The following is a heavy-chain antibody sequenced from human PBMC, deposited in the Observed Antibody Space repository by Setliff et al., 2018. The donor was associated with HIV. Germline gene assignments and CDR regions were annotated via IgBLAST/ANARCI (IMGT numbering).Heavy chain of an antibody. CDR1: GDSITSGGFY. CDR2: IYYSGRT. Sequence: SETLSLTCTVSGDSITSGGFYCNWFRQHPGKGLEWIGWIYYSGRTKYNPSLESRVTISVDTPNNRFALKLTSVTAADTAVYYCAKRAVQDGTVTSSNWFESWGQGTLVTVSS. CDR3: AKRAVQDGTVTSSNWFES. V-gene: IGHV4-31*03. D-gene: IGHD1-7*01. J-gene: IGHJ5*01.